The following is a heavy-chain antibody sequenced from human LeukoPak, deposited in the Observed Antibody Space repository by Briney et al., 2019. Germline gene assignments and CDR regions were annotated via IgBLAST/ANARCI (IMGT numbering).Heavy chain of an antibody. CDR1: GLTFGAYN. CDR3: AGGDYNWNGFDP. Sequence: GGSLGPSCAAPGLTFGAYNMSGIGQAPGKGRGWVSYISSSGSTIYYADSVKGRFTISRDNAKNSLYLQMNSLRVEDTAIYYCAGGDYNWNGFDPWGQGTLVTVSS. CDR2: ISSSGSTI. J-gene: IGHJ5*02. D-gene: IGHD1-20*01. V-gene: IGHV3-11*04.